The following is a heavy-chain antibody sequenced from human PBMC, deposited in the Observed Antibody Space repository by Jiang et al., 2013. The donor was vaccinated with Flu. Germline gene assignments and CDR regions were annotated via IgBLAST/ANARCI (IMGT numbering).Heavy chain of an antibody. CDR2: IDPSDSYT. D-gene: IGHD3-22*01. Sequence: SCKGSGYSFTSYWISWVRQMPGKGLEWMGRIDPSDSYTNYSPSFQGHVTISADKSISTAYLQWSSLKASDTAMYYCARHASHDSSGSKTPHYYYYYMDVWGKGTTVTVSS. CDR3: ARHASHDSSGSKTPHYYYYYMDV. CDR1: GYSFTSYW. J-gene: IGHJ6*03. V-gene: IGHV5-10-1*01.